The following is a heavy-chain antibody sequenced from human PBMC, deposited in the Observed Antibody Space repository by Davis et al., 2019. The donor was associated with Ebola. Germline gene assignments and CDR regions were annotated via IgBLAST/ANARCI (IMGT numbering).Heavy chain of an antibody. V-gene: IGHV1-8*02. CDR1: GYTFTNYD. CDR3: ARGHHSSGWKGSLEY. Sequence: ASVQVSCKASGYTFTNYDINWVRQATGHGPEWMGWMNTKIGNTGYAHKLQGRVTMTRDTSISTAYMELSSLRSEDTAVYYCARGHHSSGWKGSLEYWGQGTLVTVSS. J-gene: IGHJ4*02. D-gene: IGHD6-19*01. CDR2: MNTKIGNT.